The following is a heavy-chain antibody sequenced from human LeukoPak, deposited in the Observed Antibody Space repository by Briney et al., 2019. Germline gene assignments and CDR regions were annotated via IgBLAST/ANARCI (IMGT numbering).Heavy chain of an antibody. J-gene: IGHJ3*02. CDR3: ATLTGDTAMVRSAFDI. CDR1: GGSIGSSSYY. Sequence: SETLSLTCTVSGGSIGSSSYYWGWIRQPPGKGLEWIGSIYYSGSTYYNPSLKSRVTISVDTSKNQFSLKLSSVTAADTAVYYCATLTGDTAMVRSAFDIWGQGTMVTVSS. V-gene: IGHV4-39*01. D-gene: IGHD5-18*01. CDR2: IYYSGST.